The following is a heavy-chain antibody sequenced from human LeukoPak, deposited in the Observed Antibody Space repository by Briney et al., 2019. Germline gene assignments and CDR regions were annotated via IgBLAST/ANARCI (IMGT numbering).Heavy chain of an antibody. CDR1: GFTFSSYS. J-gene: IGHJ4*02. V-gene: IGHV3-48*04. CDR2: ITSSTSTI. Sequence: GGSLRLSCAASGFTFSSYSMNWVRQAPGKGLEWVSCITSSTSTIYYADSVKGRFTISRDNAKNSLYLQINSLRVEDTAVYYCAREKCYDTRGPSDYWGRGTLVAVSS. D-gene: IGHD3-22*01. CDR3: AREKCYDTRGPSDY.